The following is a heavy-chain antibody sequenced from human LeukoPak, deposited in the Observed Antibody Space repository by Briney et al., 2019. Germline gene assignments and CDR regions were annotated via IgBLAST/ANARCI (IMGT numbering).Heavy chain of an antibody. J-gene: IGHJ4*02. V-gene: IGHV3-11*01. CDR2: ISNRGTTI. CDR1: GFTFSDFD. D-gene: IGHD3-22*01. Sequence: PGGSLRLSCAASGFTFSDFDMTWIRQAPGKGLEWVSYISNRGTTIHYADSVRGRFTISRDNAKKSLYLQMNGLRAEDTAVYYCARSADRSGYFREITLYYFDYWGQGTLVTVSS. CDR3: ARSADRSGYFREITLYYFDY.